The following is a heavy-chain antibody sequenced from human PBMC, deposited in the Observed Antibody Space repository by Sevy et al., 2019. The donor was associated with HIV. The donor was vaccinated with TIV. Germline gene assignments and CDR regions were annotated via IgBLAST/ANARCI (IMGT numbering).Heavy chain of an antibody. J-gene: IGHJ5*02. CDR3: ARDLRPAAPSYNWFDP. V-gene: IGHV4-4*07. Sequence: SETLSLTCTVSGGSISSYYWSWIRQPAGKGLEWIGRIYTSGSTNYNPSLKSRVTMSVDTSKNQFSLKLSSVTAADTAVYYCARDLRPAAPSYNWFDPWGQGTLVTVSS. CDR1: GGSISSYY. CDR2: IYTSGST. D-gene: IGHD2-2*01.